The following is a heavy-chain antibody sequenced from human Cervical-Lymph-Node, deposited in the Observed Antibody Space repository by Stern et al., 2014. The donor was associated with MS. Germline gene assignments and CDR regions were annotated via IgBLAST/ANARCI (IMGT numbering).Heavy chain of an antibody. D-gene: IGHD3-22*01. CDR2: INAGNINT. Sequence: QLVQSGAEVKKPGASVKVSCKASGYTFSSYTMHWVRQAPGQRLEWMGWINAGNINTKYAQKFQARVTITSDTSASTAYVELSSLRSEDTAVYYCARSSDISSLHPFDYWGQGTLVTVSS. V-gene: IGHV1-3*01. CDR3: ARSSDISSLHPFDY. CDR1: GYTFSSYT. J-gene: IGHJ4*02.